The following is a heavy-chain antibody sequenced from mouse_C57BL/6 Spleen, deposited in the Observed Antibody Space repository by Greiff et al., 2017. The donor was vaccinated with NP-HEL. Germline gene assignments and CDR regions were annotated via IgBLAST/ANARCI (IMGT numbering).Heavy chain of an antibody. V-gene: IGHV3-6*01. Sequence: ESGPGLVKPSQSLSLTCSVTGYSITSGYYWNWIRQFPGNKLEWMGYISYDGSNNYNPSLKNRISITRDTSKNQFFLKLNSVTTEDTATYYCASRTGNYGYFDVWGTGTTVTVSS. CDR3: ASRTGNYGYFDV. J-gene: IGHJ1*03. CDR2: ISYDGSN. CDR1: GYSITSGYY.